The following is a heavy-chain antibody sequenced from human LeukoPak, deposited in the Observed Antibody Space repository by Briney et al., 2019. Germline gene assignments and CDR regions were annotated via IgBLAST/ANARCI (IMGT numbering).Heavy chain of an antibody. Sequence: GGTLRLSCAASGFTFSSYGMHWVRQAPGKGLEWVAVISYDGSNKYYADSVKGRFTISRDNSKNTLYLQMNSLRAEDTAVYYCAKDRWYSGSYSQFDYWGQGTLVTVSS. D-gene: IGHD1-26*01. V-gene: IGHV3-30*18. J-gene: IGHJ4*02. CDR3: AKDRWYSGSYSQFDY. CDR2: ISYDGSNK. CDR1: GFTFSSYG.